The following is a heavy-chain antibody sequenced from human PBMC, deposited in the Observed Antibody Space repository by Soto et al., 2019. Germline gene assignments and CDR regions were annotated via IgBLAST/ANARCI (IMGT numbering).Heavy chain of an antibody. V-gene: IGHV4-30-4*01. CDR1: GGSISSGDYY. Sequence: QVQLQESDPGLVKPSQTLSLTCTVSGGSISSGDYYWSWIRQPPGKGLEWIGYIYYSGSTYYNPSLKSRVTISVDTSKNQFSLKLSSVTAADTAVYYCARVPVYYYDSSGYYFDYWGQGTLVTVSS. CDR2: IYYSGST. D-gene: IGHD3-22*01. J-gene: IGHJ4*02. CDR3: ARVPVYYYDSSGYYFDY.